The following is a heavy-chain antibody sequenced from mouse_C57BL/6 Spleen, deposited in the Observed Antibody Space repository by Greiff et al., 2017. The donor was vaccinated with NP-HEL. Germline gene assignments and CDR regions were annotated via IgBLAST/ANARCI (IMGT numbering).Heavy chain of an antibody. V-gene: IGHV14-1*01. CDR2: IDPEDGDT. Sequence: VHVKQSGAELVRPGASVKLSCTASGFNIKDYYMHWVKQRPEQGLEWIGRIDPEDGDTEYAPKFQGKATMTADTSSNTAYLQLSSLTSEDTAVYYCTRFSGGSSYVWYFDVWGTGTTVTVSS. D-gene: IGHD1-1*01. J-gene: IGHJ1*03. CDR1: GFNIKDYY. CDR3: TRFSGGSSYVWYFDV.